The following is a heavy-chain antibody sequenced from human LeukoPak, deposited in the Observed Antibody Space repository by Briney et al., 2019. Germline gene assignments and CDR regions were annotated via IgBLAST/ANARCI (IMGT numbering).Heavy chain of an antibody. CDR1: GFTFSSYA. D-gene: IGHD3-22*01. Sequence: GGSLRLSCAASGFTFSSYAMSWVRQAPGKGLECVSAIGGSGGSTYYADSVKGRFTISRDNSKNTLYLQMNSLRAEDTAVYSCAKNTAYYEGHLDYWGQGTLVTVSS. CDR3: AKNTAYYEGHLDY. V-gene: IGHV3-23*01. J-gene: IGHJ4*02. CDR2: IGGSGGST.